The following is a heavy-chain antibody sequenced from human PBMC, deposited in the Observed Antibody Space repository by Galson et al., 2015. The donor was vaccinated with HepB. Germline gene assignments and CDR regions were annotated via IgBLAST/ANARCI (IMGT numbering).Heavy chain of an antibody. CDR1: GDSISSYY. D-gene: IGHD3-10*01. J-gene: IGHJ5*02. CDR3: ARGNMYYYGSGSYYPLSSHNWFDP. V-gene: IGHV4-34*01. Sequence: ETLSLTCTVSGDSISSYYWSWIRQPPGKGLEWIGEINHSGSTNYNPSLKSRVTISVDTSKNQFSLKLSSVTAADTAVYYCARGNMYYYGSGSYYPLSSHNWFDPWGQGTLVTVSS. CDR2: INHSGST.